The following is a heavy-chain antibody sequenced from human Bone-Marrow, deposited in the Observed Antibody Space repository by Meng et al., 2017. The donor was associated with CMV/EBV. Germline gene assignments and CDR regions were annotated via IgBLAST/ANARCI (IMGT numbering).Heavy chain of an antibody. Sequence: ASVKVSCKASGYTFTSYDINWVRQATGQGLEWMGWMNPNSGNTGCAQKFQGRVTMTRNTSISTAYMELSSLRSEDTAVHYCARGVGGSGWYAIVNAFDIWGQGTMVTGSS. CDR3: ARGVGGSGWYAIVNAFDI. J-gene: IGHJ3*02. D-gene: IGHD6-19*01. CDR1: GYTFTSYD. V-gene: IGHV1-8*01. CDR2: MNPNSGNT.